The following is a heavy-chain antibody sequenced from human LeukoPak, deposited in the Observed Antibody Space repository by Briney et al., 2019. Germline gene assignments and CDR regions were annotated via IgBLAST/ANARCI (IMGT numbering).Heavy chain of an antibody. Sequence: ASVKVSCRASGYTFTDQYIHWVRQAPGQGLEWMGWINTNSGGTNYAQKFQGRVTMTRDTSISTAYMELSRLRSDDTAVYFCARDRTKIPGITMVRGVTKFYYYYMDVWGKGTTVTVSS. CDR2: INTNSGGT. CDR1: GYTFTDQY. D-gene: IGHD3-10*01. J-gene: IGHJ6*03. V-gene: IGHV1-2*02. CDR3: ARDRTKIPGITMVRGVTKFYYYYMDV.